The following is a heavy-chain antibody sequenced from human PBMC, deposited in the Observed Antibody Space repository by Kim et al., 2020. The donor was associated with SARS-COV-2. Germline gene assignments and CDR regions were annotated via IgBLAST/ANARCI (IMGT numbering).Heavy chain of an antibody. CDR3: VIDLSTSGDL. D-gene: IGHD2-2*01. J-gene: IGHJ5*02. CDR1: GFNFTGHA. V-gene: IGHV3-23*01. CDR2: IGYGGSRS. Sequence: GGSLRLSCAASGFNFTGHAVTWVRQAPGKGLEWVAAIGYGGSRSHWADSVKGRFSISKDNSKNTLFLQLDNLRAEDTAIYYCVIDLSTSGDLWGQGVLVTVSS.